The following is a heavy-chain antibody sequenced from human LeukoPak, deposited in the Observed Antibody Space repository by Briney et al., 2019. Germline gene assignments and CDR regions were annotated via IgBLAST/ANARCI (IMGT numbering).Heavy chain of an antibody. D-gene: IGHD1-26*01. CDR1: CSSVSRGSYY. CDR3: ASRKSGSYFPSIDY. CDR2: IYYSGST. J-gene: IGHJ4*02. Sequence: ETLSLTCTVSCSSVSRGSYYWSWIRQPPGKGLEWIGYIYYSGSTNYNPSLKSRVTISVDTSKNQFSLKLSSVTAADTAVYYCASRKSGSYFPSIDYWGQGTLVTVSS. V-gene: IGHV4-61*01.